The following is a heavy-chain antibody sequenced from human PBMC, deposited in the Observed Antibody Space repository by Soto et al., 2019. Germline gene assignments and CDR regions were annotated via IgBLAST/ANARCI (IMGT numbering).Heavy chain of an antibody. J-gene: IGHJ4*02. CDR2: ISGSGGST. Sequence: GGSLRLSCAASGFTFSSYAMSWVRQAPGKGLEWVSAISGSGGSTYYADSVKGRFTISRDNSKNTLYLQMNSLRAEDTAVYYCATQEGTYSSGWYWRIEYWGQGTLVTVSS. CDR3: ATQEGTYSSGWYWRIEY. V-gene: IGHV3-23*01. D-gene: IGHD6-19*01. CDR1: GFTFSSYA.